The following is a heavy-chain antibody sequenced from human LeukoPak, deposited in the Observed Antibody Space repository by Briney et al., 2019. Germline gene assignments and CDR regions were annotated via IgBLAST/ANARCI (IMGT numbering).Heavy chain of an antibody. V-gene: IGHV4-59*11. Sequence: SETLSLTCDVSGASMISHYWSWIRRPPGKGLEWIGYIYSSGSTNCNPSLCSRVTISINTSENQFSLKLSSVTAADTAVYYYAKESRSSSGSWFDPWGRGTLVTVSS. CDR1: GASMISHY. CDR3: AKESRSSSGSWFDP. D-gene: IGHD6-6*01. CDR2: IYSSGST. J-gene: IGHJ5*02.